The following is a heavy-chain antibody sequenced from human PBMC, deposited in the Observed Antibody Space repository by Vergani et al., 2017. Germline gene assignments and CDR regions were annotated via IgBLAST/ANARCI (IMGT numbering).Heavy chain of an antibody. CDR3: ARGPRYCSGGSCLPVY. J-gene: IGHJ4*02. CDR2: LNHSGST. V-gene: IGHV4-34*01. D-gene: IGHD2-15*01. Sequence: QLQLQESGPELVKPSETLSLTCAVYGGSFSGYYWSWIRQPPGKGLEWIGELNHSGSTNYNPSLKSRVTISVDTSKNQFSLKLSSVTAADTAVYYCARGPRYCSGGSCLPVYWGQGTLVTVSS. CDR1: GGSFSGYY.